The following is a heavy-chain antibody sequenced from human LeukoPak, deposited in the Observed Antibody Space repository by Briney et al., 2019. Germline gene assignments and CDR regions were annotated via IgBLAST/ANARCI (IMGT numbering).Heavy chain of an antibody. J-gene: IGHJ2*01. CDR3: ARDRNAGPWYSDV. D-gene: IGHD2-8*01. CDR2: IKQDGSAK. CDR1: GFTFNRYW. V-gene: IGHV3-7*01. Sequence: GGSLRLSCAASGFTFNRYWMSWVRPAPGEGLEGVANIKQDGSAKNYGDSVKGRFTISRDNAKNSLYLQMNSLRVEDTAVYYCARDRNAGPWYSDVWGRGTLVSVSS.